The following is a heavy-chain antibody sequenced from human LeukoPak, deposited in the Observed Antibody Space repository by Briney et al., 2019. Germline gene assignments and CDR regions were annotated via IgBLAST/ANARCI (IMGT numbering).Heavy chain of an antibody. CDR2: INHSGST. CDR1: GGSFSAYY. J-gene: IGHJ4*02. V-gene: IGHV4-34*01. D-gene: IGHD3-3*01. Sequence: SETLSLTCAVYGGSFSAYYWSWVRQPPGKGLEWIGEINHSGSTNYNPSLKSRVTISVDTSKNQFSLKLSSVTAADTAVYYCARGRRKYDFWSGYYSADFDYWGQGTLVTVSS. CDR3: ARGRRKYDFWSGYYSADFDY.